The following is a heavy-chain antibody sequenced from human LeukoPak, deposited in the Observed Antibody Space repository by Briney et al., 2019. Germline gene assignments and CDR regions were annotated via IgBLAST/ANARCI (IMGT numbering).Heavy chain of an antibody. CDR2: IYPGDSDT. J-gene: IGHJ5*02. V-gene: IGHV5-51*01. CDR3: ARSGLGYCSGGSCYSESIDWFHP. D-gene: IGHD2-15*01. Sequence: GESLKISCKGSGYSFTSYWIGWVRQMPGKGLEWMGIIYPGDSDTRYSPSFQGQVTISADKSISTAYLQWSSLKASDTAMYYCARSGLGYCSGGSCYSESIDWFHPWGQGTLVTVSS. CDR1: GYSFTSYW.